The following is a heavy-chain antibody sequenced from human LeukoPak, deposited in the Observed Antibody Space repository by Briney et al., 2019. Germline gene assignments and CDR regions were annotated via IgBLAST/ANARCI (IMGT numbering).Heavy chain of an antibody. Sequence: GGSLRLSCAASGFTFSSYAMSWVRQAPGKGLEWVSAISGSGGSTYYADSVKGRFTISRGNSKNTLYLQMNSLRAEDTAVYYCAKAGVVATIDQYDYWGQGTLVTVSS. V-gene: IGHV3-23*01. CDR1: GFTFSSYA. D-gene: IGHD5-12*01. J-gene: IGHJ4*02. CDR2: ISGSGGST. CDR3: AKAGVVATIDQYDY.